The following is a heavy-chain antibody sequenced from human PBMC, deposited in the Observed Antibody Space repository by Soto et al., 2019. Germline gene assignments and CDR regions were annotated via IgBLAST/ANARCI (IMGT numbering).Heavy chain of an antibody. J-gene: IGHJ3*02. D-gene: IGHD1-26*01. Sequence: QVQLVESGGGVVQPGRSLRLSCAASGFTFSSYAMHWVRQAPGKGLEWVAVISYDGSNKYYADSVKGRFTISRDNSKNTLYLQMNSLRAEDTAVYYCARVLGELPAAFDIWGQGTMVTVSS. CDR1: GFTFSSYA. V-gene: IGHV3-30-3*01. CDR2: ISYDGSNK. CDR3: ARVLGELPAAFDI.